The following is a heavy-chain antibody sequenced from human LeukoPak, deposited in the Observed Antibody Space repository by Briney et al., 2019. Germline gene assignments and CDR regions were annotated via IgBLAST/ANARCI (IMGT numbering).Heavy chain of an antibody. J-gene: IGHJ4*02. Sequence: EASVKVSCKASGYTFTGYYMHWVRQAPGQGLEWMERINPNSGGTNYAQKFQGRVTMTRDTSISTAYMELSRLRSDDTAVYYCARKSAYGVYYFDYWGQGTLVTVSS. CDR2: INPNSGGT. CDR3: ARKSAYGVYYFDY. CDR1: GYTFTGYY. D-gene: IGHD3-3*01. V-gene: IGHV1-2*06.